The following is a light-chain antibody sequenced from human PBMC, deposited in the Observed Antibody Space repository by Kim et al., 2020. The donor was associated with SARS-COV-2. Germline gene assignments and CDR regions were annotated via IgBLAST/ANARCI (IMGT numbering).Light chain of an antibody. CDR3: QQYDTWPMFT. Sequence: SPGDAATLSCRASQSVAGTLAWYHQRSGQAPRLLMYGGSTRATGIPARFSGSGSGTEFTLTLSSLQSEDFAVYYCQQYDTWPMFTFGQGTKVDIK. CDR2: GGS. CDR1: QSVAGT. J-gene: IGKJ2*01. V-gene: IGKV3-15*01.